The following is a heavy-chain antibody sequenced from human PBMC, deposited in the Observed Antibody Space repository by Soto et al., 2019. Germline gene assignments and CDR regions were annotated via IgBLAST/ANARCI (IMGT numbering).Heavy chain of an antibody. CDR2: ISAHNGNT. CDR3: ARGRYGDY. CDR1: GYGFTTYG. Sequence: QVHLVQSGAEVKKLGASVKVSCKGSGYGFTTYGITWVRQAPGQGLEWMAWISAHNGNTNYAQKLQGRVTVTRDTSTSTAYMELRSLRSDDTAVYYCARGRYGDYSGQGALVTVSS. D-gene: IGHD1-1*01. V-gene: IGHV1-18*01. J-gene: IGHJ4*02.